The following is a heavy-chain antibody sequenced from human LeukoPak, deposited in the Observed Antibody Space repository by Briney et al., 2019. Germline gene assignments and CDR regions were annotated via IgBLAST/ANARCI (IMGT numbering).Heavy chain of an antibody. J-gene: IGHJ3*02. CDR1: GFTFRTSG. CDR3: ARDVPYYYESSGYYSLGFDI. Sequence: PGGSLRLSCAASGFTFRTSGMNWVRQAPGKGLEWVSSISSSSSYIYYADSVKGRFTISRDNAKNSLYLQMNSLRAEDTAVYYCARDVPYYYESSGYYSLGFDIWGQGTMVTVSS. V-gene: IGHV3-21*01. D-gene: IGHD3-22*01. CDR2: ISSSSSYI.